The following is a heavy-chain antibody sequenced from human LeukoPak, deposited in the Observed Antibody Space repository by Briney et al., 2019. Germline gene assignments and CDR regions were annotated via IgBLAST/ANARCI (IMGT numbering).Heavy chain of an antibody. CDR3: AKVGSGLDYGMDV. CDR1: GFTFSSYA. D-gene: IGHD2-15*01. CDR2: ISGSGGST. Sequence: GGSLRLSCAASGFTFSSYAMSWVRQVPGKGLEWVSAISGSGGSTYYADSVKGRFTISRDNSKNTLYLQMNSLRAEDTAVYYCAKVGSGLDYGMDVWGQGTTVTVSS. J-gene: IGHJ6*02. V-gene: IGHV3-23*01.